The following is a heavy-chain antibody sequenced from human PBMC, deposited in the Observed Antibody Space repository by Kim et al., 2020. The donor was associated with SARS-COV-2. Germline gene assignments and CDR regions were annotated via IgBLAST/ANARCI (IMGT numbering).Heavy chain of an antibody. CDR1: GGSFSGYY. J-gene: IGHJ4*02. V-gene: IGHV4-34*01. CDR2: INHSGST. Sequence: SETLSLTCAVYGGSFSGYYWSWIRQPPGKGLEWIGEINHSGSTNYNPSLKSRVTISVDTSKNQFSLKLSSVTAADTAVYYCARGGIAAAGYYYWGQGTLVTVSS. CDR3: ARGGIAAAGYYY. D-gene: IGHD6-13*01.